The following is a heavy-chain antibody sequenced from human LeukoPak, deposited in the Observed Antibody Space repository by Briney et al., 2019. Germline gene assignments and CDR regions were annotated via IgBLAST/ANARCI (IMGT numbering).Heavy chain of an antibody. CDR2: ISSSSSYI. D-gene: IGHD4-17*01. J-gene: IGHJ4*02. Sequence: KTGGSLRLSCAASGFTFSSYSMNWVRQAPGKGLEWVSSISSSSSYIYYADSVKGRFTISRDNSKNTLFLQMHSLRAEDTALYYCAKEPYGDYGLVLGSWGQGTLVTVSS. CDR3: AKEPYGDYGLVLGS. V-gene: IGHV3-21*04. CDR1: GFTFSSYS.